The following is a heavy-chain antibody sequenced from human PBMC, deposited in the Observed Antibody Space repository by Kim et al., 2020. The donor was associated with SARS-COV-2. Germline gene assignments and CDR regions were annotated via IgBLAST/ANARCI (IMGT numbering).Heavy chain of an antibody. CDR3: ARASYYDILTGHDAFDI. V-gene: IGHV1-69*04. J-gene: IGHJ3*02. Sequence: SVKVSCKASGGTFSSYAISWVRQAPGQGLEWMGRITPILGIANYAQKFQGRVTITADKSTSTAYMELSSLRSEDTAVYYCARASYYDILTGHDAFDIWGQGTMVTVSS. D-gene: IGHD3-9*01. CDR2: ITPILGIA. CDR1: GGTFSSYA.